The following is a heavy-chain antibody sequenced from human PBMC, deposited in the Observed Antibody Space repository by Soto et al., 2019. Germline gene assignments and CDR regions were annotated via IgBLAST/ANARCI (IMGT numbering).Heavy chain of an antibody. CDR1: GFTFSSYS. CDR3: ARNGVVDIVVVVAAKGRWFDP. CDR2: ISSSSSYI. Sequence: PXVSLRLSCAASGFTFSSYSMNWVRQAPGKGLEWVSSISSSSSYIYYADSVKGRFTISRDNAKNSLYLQMNSLRAEDTAVYYCARNGVVDIVVVVAAKGRWFDPWGQGTLVTVSS. D-gene: IGHD2-15*01. J-gene: IGHJ5*02. V-gene: IGHV3-21*01.